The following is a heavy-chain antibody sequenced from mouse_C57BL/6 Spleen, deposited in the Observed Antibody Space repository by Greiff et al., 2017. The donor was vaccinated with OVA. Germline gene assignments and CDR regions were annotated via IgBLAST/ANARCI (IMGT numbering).Heavy chain of an antibody. CDR3: ARAQATDYYAMDY. D-gene: IGHD3-2*02. V-gene: IGHV1-72*01. J-gene: IGHJ4*01. CDR1: GYTFTSYW. Sequence: QVQLQQSGAELVKPGASVKLSCKASGYTFTSYWMHWVEQRPGRGLEWIGRIDPNSGGTKYNEKFKSKANRTVDKPSRTAYMQLSSLTSEDSAVYYCARAQATDYYAMDYWGQGTSVTVSS. CDR2: IDPNSGGT.